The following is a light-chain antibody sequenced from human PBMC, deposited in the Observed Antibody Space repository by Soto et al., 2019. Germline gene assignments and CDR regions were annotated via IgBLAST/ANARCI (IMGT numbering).Light chain of an antibody. CDR3: QQRSSWPALT. CDR1: QSVNSY. Sequence: EIVLTQSPATLSLSPGERATLSCRASQSVNSYLAWYQQKPGQGPRLLIYDASNRATGIPARFSGSGSGTDFTLTISSLEPEDFAVYYCQQRSSWPALTFGGGTKVEIK. V-gene: IGKV3-11*01. CDR2: DAS. J-gene: IGKJ4*01.